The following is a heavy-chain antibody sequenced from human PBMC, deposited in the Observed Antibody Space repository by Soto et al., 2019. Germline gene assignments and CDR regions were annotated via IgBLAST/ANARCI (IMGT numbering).Heavy chain of an antibody. D-gene: IGHD2-15*01. CDR1: GGTFSSYA. V-gene: IGHV1-69*13. CDR3: ARVFAKRPLRYCSGGSCFSMDV. Sequence: ASVKVSCKASGGTFSSYAISWVRQAPGQGLEWMGGIIPIFGTANYAQKFQGRVTITADESTSTAYMELSSLRSEDTAVYYCARVFAKRPLRYCSGGSCFSMDVWGQGTTVTVSS. J-gene: IGHJ6*02. CDR2: IIPIFGTA.